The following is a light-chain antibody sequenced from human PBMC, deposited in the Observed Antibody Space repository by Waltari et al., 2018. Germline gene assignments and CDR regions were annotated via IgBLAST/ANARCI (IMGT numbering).Light chain of an antibody. Sequence: QLVVTQPPSASASLGASVKLTCALRSGPSNFVIAWHKQQSAQGPRFLMKLYSNGSHTKGDGIPHRFSGSSSGAERFLIISSLQSADEADYYCQTWGNGIRVFGGGTKLTVL. CDR3: QTWGNGIRV. J-gene: IGLJ3*02. CDR1: SGPSNFV. V-gene: IGLV4-69*01. CDR2: LYSNGSH.